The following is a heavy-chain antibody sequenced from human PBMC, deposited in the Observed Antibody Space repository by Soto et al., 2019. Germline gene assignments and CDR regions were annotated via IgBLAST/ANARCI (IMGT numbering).Heavy chain of an antibody. D-gene: IGHD4-17*01. V-gene: IGHV3-73*02. CDR1: GFTFSGSA. CDR2: IRSKANSYAT. CDR3: TRSYGDYGAIDI. Sequence: EVQLVESGGGLVQPGGSLKLSCAASGFTFSGSAMHWVRQTSEKGLKWVGRIRSKANSYATAYAASVKGRFTISRDDSKNTAYLQMNSLKTEDTAVYYCTRSYGDYGAIDIWGQGTMVTVSS. J-gene: IGHJ3*02.